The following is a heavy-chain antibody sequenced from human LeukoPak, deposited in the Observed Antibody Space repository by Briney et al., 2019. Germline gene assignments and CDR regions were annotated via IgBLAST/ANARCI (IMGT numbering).Heavy chain of an antibody. J-gene: IGHJ3*02. V-gene: IGHV1-69*04. Sequence: SVTVSFKASGGTFSIYAISWVRHAPGQGHEWMGRIIPILGIANYAHKFQGRVPFTTDKSTSTTYVEMRRLSCEDTAVEYCAGPNYDILTGYYNYHAFDIWGQGAMFTVSS. CDR2: IIPILGIA. D-gene: IGHD3-9*01. CDR1: GGTFSIYA. CDR3: AGPNYDILTGYYNYHAFDI.